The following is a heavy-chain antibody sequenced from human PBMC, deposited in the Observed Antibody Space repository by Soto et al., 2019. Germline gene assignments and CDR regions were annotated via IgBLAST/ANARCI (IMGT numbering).Heavy chain of an antibody. V-gene: IGHV3-21*01. Sequence: PGGSLRLSCAASGFTFSSYSMNWVRQAPGKGLEWVSSISSSSSYIYYADSVKGRFTISRDNAKNSLYLQMNSLRAEDTAVYYCARDPFIAAAGSFDYWGQGTLVTVSS. J-gene: IGHJ4*02. CDR1: GFTFSSYS. CDR3: ARDPFIAAAGSFDY. CDR2: ISSSSSYI. D-gene: IGHD6-13*01.